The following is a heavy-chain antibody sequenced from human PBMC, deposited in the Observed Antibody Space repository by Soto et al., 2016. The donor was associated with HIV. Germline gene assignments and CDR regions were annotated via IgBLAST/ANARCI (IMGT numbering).Heavy chain of an antibody. J-gene: IGHJ3*02. D-gene: IGHD3-22*01. Sequence: QVQLVQSGAEVKKPGASVKVSCKASGYTFTTYYIHWVRQAPGQGLEWMGIINPSGGRTSYAQKFQGRVTMTRDTSTSTVYMELSSLRSDDTAVYYCSRTVVSYSYDSSGSDAFDIWGQGTVVTVSS. CDR1: GYTFTTYY. V-gene: IGHV1-46*03. CDR3: SRTVVSYSYDSSGSDAFDI. CDR2: INPSGGRT.